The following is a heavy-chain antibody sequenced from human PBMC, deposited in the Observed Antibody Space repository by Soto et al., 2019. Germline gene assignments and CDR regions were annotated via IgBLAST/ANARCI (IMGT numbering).Heavy chain of an antibody. J-gene: IGHJ5*02. CDR2: LSGSGAST. V-gene: IGHV3-23*01. CDR3: AKGCSTPPNWFGP. Sequence: EVQLLESGGGLVQPGGCLRLSCTASGFTFNTYAMSWVRQAPGKGLEWVSALSGSGASTYYADSVKGRFTISRDNSKNTVYLQMNSLRADDTAVYFCAKGCSTPPNWFGPWGQGTLVTVSS. CDR1: GFTFNTYA.